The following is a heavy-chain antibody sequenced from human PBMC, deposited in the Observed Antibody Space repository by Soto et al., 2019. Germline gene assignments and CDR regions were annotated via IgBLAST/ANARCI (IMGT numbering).Heavy chain of an antibody. CDR2: IIPVFRTT. V-gene: IGHV1-69*01. CDR1: GGSFSSDV. J-gene: IGHJ4*02. D-gene: IGHD3-10*01. Sequence: QVQLVQSGAEVKKPGSSVKVSCKASGGSFSSDVISWVRQAPGQGLEWMGGIIPVFRTTNYAQKFQDRVTIIANESTSTAYMELSSLGSEDTAVYYWVKGPRPSRYGSGRGGGRVSHWGQGTLVTVSS. CDR3: VKGPRPSRYGSGRGGGRVSH.